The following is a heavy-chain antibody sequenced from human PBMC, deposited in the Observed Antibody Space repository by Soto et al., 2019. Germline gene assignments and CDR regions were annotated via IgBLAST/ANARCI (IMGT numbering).Heavy chain of an antibody. J-gene: IGHJ5*02. Sequence: QEQLVQSGAEVKKPGASVKVSCKTSGYTFTDYDINWVRQATGQGLEWIGWMNPNSGETGYAQKFKGRVTMTRSASLSTAYLELSSLRSEDTAVYYCARGAVAARPRWYNWFDPWGQGTLVTVAS. D-gene: IGHD6-19*01. CDR2: MNPNSGET. V-gene: IGHV1-8*01. CDR1: GYTFTDYD. CDR3: ARGAVAARPRWYNWFDP.